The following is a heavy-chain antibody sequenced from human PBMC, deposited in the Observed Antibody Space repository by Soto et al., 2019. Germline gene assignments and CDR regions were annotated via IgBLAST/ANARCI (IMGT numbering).Heavy chain of an antibody. Sequence: EVQLVESGGGLVQPGGSLRLSCSASGFTFSSYDMHWVRQGPGKGLEWVSAIGTAGDTNYAGSVKGRFTISIETAKNSLYLQMNSLRAGDTAIYFCARAIGPTLFDYWGQGTLVTVSS. CDR3: ARAIGPTLFDY. J-gene: IGHJ4*02. CDR1: GFTFSSYD. V-gene: IGHV3-13*04. D-gene: IGHD3-22*01. CDR2: IGTAGDT.